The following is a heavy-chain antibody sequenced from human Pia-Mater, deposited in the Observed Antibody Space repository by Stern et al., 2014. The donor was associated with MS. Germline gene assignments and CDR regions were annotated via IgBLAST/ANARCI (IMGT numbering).Heavy chain of an antibody. CDR1: GLTFSRYW. V-gene: IGHV3-7*01. J-gene: IGHJ4*02. CDR2: IRGDGSEK. Sequence: EVQLVESGGGLVQPGGSLRLSCAASGLTFSRYWMSWVRQAPGKGLEWVATIRGDGSEKNYVDSVKGRFTISRDNAKNSLFLQMNSLRVEDTAVYYCARGATRLENDYWGQGTLVTVSS. CDR3: ARGATRLENDY. D-gene: IGHD6-6*01.